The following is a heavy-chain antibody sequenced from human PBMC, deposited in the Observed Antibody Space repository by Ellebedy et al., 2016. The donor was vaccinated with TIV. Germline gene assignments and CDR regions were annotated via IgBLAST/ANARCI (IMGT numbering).Heavy chain of an antibody. D-gene: IGHD6-6*01. J-gene: IGHJ4*02. Sequence: SGPTLVKPTQTLTLTCTYSGSSLTTSGMCVTWIRQPPGKALEWLARIDWDDDKYYSTSLKTRLTISKDTSKNQVVLTMTNMDPVDTATYYCARGIAARNSFDYWGQGTLVTVSS. CDR2: IDWDDDK. CDR3: ARGIAARNSFDY. CDR1: GSSLTTSGMC. V-gene: IGHV2-70*11.